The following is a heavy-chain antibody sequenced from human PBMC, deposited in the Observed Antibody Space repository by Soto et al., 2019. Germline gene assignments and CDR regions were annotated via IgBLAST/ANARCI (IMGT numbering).Heavy chain of an antibody. J-gene: IGHJ4*02. Sequence: ASVKVSCKASGYTFTGYYMHWVRQAPGQGLEWMGWINPNSGGTNYAQKFQGWVTMTRDTSISTAYMELSRLRPDDTAVYYCARHKSTVNILDYWGQGTLVTVSS. CDR3: ARHKSTVNILDY. CDR2: INPNSGGT. CDR1: GYTFTGYY. D-gene: IGHD4-17*01. V-gene: IGHV1-2*04.